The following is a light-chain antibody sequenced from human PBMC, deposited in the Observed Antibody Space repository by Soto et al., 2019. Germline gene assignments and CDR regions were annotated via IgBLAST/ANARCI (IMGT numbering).Light chain of an antibody. CDR2: TAS. CDR1: QSISTF. J-gene: IGKJ1*01. Sequence: DIQMTQSPSSLSASLGDRVTITCRASQSISTFLNWYQQKPGEAPKILIYTASSLQSGVPSRFRGSGSGTDFTLTISSLQPEDVATSHCQQTDSTPWTFGQGTKVEIK. V-gene: IGKV1-39*01. CDR3: QQTDSTPWT.